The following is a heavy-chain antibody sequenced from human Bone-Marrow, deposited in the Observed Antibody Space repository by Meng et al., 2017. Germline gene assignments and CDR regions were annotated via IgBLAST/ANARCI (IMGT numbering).Heavy chain of an antibody. V-gene: IGHV1-8*01. D-gene: IGHD5-18*01. CDR2: MNPNSANT. CDR3: ARSGIQLWLYY. J-gene: IGHJ4*02. Sequence: GRLMQAGAEVKNPGAFVKISMEAAGYIFTSYGINWVRQATRQVLEWMGWMNPNSANTGQAQKFQARVTMTRNTSTSTAYMELSSLRSEDTAVYYCARSGIQLWLYYWGQGTLVTVSS. CDR1: GYIFTSYG.